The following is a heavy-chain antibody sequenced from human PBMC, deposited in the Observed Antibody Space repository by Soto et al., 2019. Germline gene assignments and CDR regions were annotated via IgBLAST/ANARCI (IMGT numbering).Heavy chain of an antibody. J-gene: IGHJ1*01. V-gene: IGHV3-15*01. Sequence: GGSLRLSCTTSGFTFNTYGMHWVRQAPGKGQEWGGRIKSKTEGGTTNYTEHVKGRFTISKDDSKKSLYLQMNNLRAEDKAVYYCVSYFFFLLFLHVSSYRLFVSVSLFNYPFWGVLRLSCSASGFTFSSYAMHW. CDR1: GFTFNTYG. CDR2: IKSKTEGGTT. CDR3: VSYFFFLLFLHVSSYRLFVSVSLFNYPFWGVLRLSCSASGFTFSSYAMH. D-gene: IGHD3-10*01.